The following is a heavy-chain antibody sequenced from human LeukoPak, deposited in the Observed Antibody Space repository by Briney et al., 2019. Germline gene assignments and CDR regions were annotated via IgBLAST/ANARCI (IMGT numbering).Heavy chain of an antibody. J-gene: IGHJ4*02. CDR1: GYTFTGYY. CDR3: ASRSSGWYLFDY. Sequence: GASVKVSCKASGYTFTGYYMHWVRQAPGQGLEWMGWINPNSGGTNYAQKFQGWVTMTRDTPISTAYMELSRLRSDDTAVYYCASRSSGWYLFDYWGQGTLVTVSS. V-gene: IGHV1-2*04. CDR2: INPNSGGT. D-gene: IGHD6-19*01.